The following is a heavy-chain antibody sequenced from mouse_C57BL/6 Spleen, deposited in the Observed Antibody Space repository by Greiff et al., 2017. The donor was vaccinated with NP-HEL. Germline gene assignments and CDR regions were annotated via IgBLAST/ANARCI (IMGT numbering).Heavy chain of an antibody. D-gene: IGHD1-1*01. CDR2: IYPGSGNT. V-gene: IGHV1-76*01. J-gene: IGHJ3*01. CDR1: GYTFTDYY. Sequence: VQLQQSGAELVRPGASVKLSCKASGYTFTDYYINWVKQRPGQGLEWIARIYPGSGNTYYNQKFKGKATLTAEKSSSTAYMQLSSLTSEDSAVYFCAAGTTEGFAYWGQGTLVTVSA. CDR3: AAGTTEGFAY.